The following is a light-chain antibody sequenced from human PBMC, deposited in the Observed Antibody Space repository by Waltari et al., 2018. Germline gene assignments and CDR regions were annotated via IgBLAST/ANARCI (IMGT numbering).Light chain of an antibody. J-gene: IGKJ4*01. CDR3: QQRTNWPLT. CDR1: PGVNYL. CDR2: DAA. Sequence: SCRARPGVNYLLAWFQQKPGQAPSRFINDAANRATGIPARFSGSGSGTDFTLTSSSLEPEDFAVYCCQQRTNWPLTFGGGTKVEIK. V-gene: IGKV3-11*01.